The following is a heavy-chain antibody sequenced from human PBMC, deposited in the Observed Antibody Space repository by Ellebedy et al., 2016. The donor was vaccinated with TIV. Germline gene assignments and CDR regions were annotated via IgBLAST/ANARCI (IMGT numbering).Heavy chain of an antibody. CDR2: IYSGGST. Sequence: PGGSLRLSCAASGFTVSSNYMSWVRQAPGKGLEWVSVIYSGGSTYYADSVKGRFTISRDNSKNTLYLQMNSLRAEDTAVYYCARDLIWRSVGATTDVSAFDIWGQGTMVTVSS. V-gene: IGHV3-53*01. CDR3: ARDLIWRSVGATTDVSAFDI. D-gene: IGHD1-26*01. J-gene: IGHJ3*02. CDR1: GFTVSSNY.